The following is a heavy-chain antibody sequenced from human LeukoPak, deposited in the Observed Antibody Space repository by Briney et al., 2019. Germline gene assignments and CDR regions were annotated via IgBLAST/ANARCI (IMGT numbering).Heavy chain of an antibody. V-gene: IGHV3-30-3*01. CDR3: ARDFTIFGVVILDY. D-gene: IGHD3-3*01. J-gene: IGHJ4*02. CDR1: GFTFSSYA. Sequence: GGSLRLSCAASGFTFSSYAMHWVRQAPGKGLEWVAVISYDGSNKYYADSVKGRFTISRDNSKNTLYLQMNSLRAEDTAVYYCARDFTIFGVVILDYWGQGTLVTFSS. CDR2: ISYDGSNK.